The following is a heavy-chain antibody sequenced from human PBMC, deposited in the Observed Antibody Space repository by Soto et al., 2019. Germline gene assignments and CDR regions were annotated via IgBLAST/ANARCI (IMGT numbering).Heavy chain of an antibody. D-gene: IGHD3-3*01. V-gene: IGHV1-69*13. CDR1: GGTFSSYA. Sequence: ASVKVSCKASGGTFSSYAISWVRQAPGQGLEWMGGIIPIFGTANYAQKFQGRVTITADESTGTAYMELSGLRSEDTAVYYCARGGPFGVVIIVPMDVWGQGTTVTVSS. CDR3: ARGGPFGVVIIVPMDV. CDR2: IIPIFGTA. J-gene: IGHJ6*02.